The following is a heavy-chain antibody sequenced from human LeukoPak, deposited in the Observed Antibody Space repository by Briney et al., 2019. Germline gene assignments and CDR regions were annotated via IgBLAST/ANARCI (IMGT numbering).Heavy chain of an antibody. D-gene: IGHD2-15*01. CDR1: GGSFSGYY. V-gene: IGHV4-34*01. Sequence: SETLSLTCAVYGGSFSGYYWSWIRQPPGKGLEWIGEINHSGSTNYNPSLKSRVTISVDTSKNQFSLKRSSVTAADTAVYYCARGRYCSGGSCYYYFDYWGQGTLVTVSS. CDR2: INHSGST. CDR3: ARGRYCSGGSCYYYFDY. J-gene: IGHJ4*02.